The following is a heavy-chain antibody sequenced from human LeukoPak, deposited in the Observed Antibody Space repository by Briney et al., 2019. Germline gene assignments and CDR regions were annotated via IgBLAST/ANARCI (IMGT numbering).Heavy chain of an antibody. D-gene: IGHD6-13*01. CDR1: GFTFSSYA. CDR3: AKDEIAAAGKAAWLFRSFFDY. V-gene: IGHV3-23*01. Sequence: GGSLRLSCAASGFTFSSYAMSWVRQAPGKGLEWVSAISGSGGSTYYADSVKGRFTISRDNSKNTLYLQMNSLRAEDTAVYYCAKDEIAAAGKAAWLFRSFFDYWGQGTLVTVSS. J-gene: IGHJ4*02. CDR2: ISGSGGST.